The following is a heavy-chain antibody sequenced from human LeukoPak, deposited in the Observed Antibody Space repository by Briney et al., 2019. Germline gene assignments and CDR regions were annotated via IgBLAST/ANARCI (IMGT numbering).Heavy chain of an antibody. Sequence: PSETLSLTCTVSGGSICSYYWSWIRQPPGKGLEWIGYIYYSGSTNYNPSLKSRVTISVDTSKNQFSLKLSSVTAADTAVYYCARIPFVGYLRSWWFDPWGQGTLVTVSS. CDR1: GGSICSYY. J-gene: IGHJ5*02. D-gene: IGHD4-17*01. V-gene: IGHV4-59*01. CDR3: ARIPFVGYLRSWWFDP. CDR2: IYYSGST.